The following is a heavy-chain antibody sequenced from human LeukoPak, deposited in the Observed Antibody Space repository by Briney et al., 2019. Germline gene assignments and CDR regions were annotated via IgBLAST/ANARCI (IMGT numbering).Heavy chain of an antibody. CDR3: ARHDSGSYYWGYYFDY. D-gene: IGHD1-26*01. V-gene: IGHV4-39*01. CDR1: GGSISSSSYY. CDR2: IYYSGST. J-gene: IGHJ4*02. Sequence: SSETLSLTCTVSGGSISSSSYYWGWIRQPPGKGLEWIGSIYYSGSTYYNPSLKSRVTISVDTSKNQFSLKLSSVTAADTAVYYRARHDSGSYYWGYYFDYWGQGTLVTVSS.